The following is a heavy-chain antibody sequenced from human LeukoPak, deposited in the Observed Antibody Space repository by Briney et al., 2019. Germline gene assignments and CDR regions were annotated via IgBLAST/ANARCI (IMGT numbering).Heavy chain of an antibody. CDR3: ARGCSGGSCFGDFDC. CDR2: TKQDGNEK. J-gene: IGHJ5*01. Sequence: GGSLRLSCAASGFTFNSYWMSWVRQAPGKGLEWVANTKQDGNEKYYVDSVAGRFTISRDNAKNSLYLQMNSLRAEDTAVYYCARGCSGGSCFGDFDCWGQGTLGTVSS. D-gene: IGHD2-15*01. V-gene: IGHV3-7*02. CDR1: GFTFNSYW.